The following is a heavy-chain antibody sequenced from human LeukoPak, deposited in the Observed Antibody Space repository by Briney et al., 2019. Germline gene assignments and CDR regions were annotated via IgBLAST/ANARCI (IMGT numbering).Heavy chain of an antibody. V-gene: IGHV4-38-2*01. J-gene: IGHJ3*02. CDR3: ARSGRYCSSTSCYGAFDI. CDR2: IYHSGST. Sequence: SETLSLTCAISGYSISSGYYWGWIRQPPGKGLEWIGSIYHSGSTYYNPSLKSRVTISVDTSKNHFSLKLSSVTAADTAVYYCARSGRYCSSTSCYGAFDIWGQGTMVTVSS. D-gene: IGHD2-2*01. CDR1: GYSISSGYY.